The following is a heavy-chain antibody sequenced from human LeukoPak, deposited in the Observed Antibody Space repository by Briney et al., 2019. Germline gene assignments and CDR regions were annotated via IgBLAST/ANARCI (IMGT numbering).Heavy chain of an antibody. J-gene: IGHJ4*02. V-gene: IGHV3-23*01. CDR3: AKGEKGYSYAY. D-gene: IGHD5-18*01. Sequence: GGSLRLSCAASGFTFSSYAMSWVRQAPGKGLEWVSAISGSGGSTYYADSVKGRFTISRDNSKNTLYLQMNSLRAEDTDVYYCAKGEKGYSYAYWGQGTLVTVSS. CDR1: GFTFSSYA. CDR2: ISGSGGST.